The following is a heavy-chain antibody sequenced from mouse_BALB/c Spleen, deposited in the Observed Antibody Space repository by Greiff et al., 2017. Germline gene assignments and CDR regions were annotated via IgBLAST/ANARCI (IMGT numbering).Heavy chain of an antibody. CDR2: IDPETGGT. D-gene: IGHD2-2*01. Sequence: VQGVESGAELVRPGASVTLSCKASGYTFTDYEMHWVKQTPVHGLEWIGAIDPETGGTAYNQKFKGKATLTADKSSSTAYMELRSLTSEDSAVYYCTRGERYGYDFDYWGQGTTLTVSS. CDR1: GYTFTDYE. CDR3: TRGERYGYDFDY. V-gene: IGHV1-15*01. J-gene: IGHJ2*01.